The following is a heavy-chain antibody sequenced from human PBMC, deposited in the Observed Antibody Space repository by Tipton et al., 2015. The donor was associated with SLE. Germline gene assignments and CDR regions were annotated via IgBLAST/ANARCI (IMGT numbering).Heavy chain of an antibody. CDR1: GDSINVHY. CDR2: TYHSGST. V-gene: IGHV4-38-2*02. Sequence: TLSLTCTVSGDSINVHYWTWIRQPPGKGLEWLGNTYHSGSTYYNPSLRGRVDLSVDTSKNQVSLSLTSLTAADTAVYYCAREGAGSDAFDIWGRGTMVTVSS. D-gene: IGHD3-10*01. J-gene: IGHJ3*02. CDR3: AREGAGSDAFDI.